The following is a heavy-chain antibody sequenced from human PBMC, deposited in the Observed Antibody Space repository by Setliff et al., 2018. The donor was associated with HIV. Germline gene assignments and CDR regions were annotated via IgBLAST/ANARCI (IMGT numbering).Heavy chain of an antibody. J-gene: IGHJ2*01. V-gene: IGHV1-3*01. CDR2: INSVNGNT. CDR3: TRAEYSYGYDRWDWYFDL. D-gene: IGHD5-18*01. CDR1: GYTFTSYA. Sequence: GASVKVSCKASGYTFTSYAMHWVRQAPGQRLEWMGWINSVNGNTKYSQKFQSRVTITRDTSASTADMELSSLRSEDTAVYYCTRAEYSYGYDRWDWYFDLWGRGTLVTVSS.